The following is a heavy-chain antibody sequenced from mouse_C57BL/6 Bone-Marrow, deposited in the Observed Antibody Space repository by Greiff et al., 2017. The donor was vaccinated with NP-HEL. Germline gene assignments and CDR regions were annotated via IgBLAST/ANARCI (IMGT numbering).Heavy chain of an antibody. J-gene: IGHJ3*01. Sequence: QVQLQQPGAELVRPGSSVKLSCKASGYTFTSYWMDWVKQRPGQGLEWIGNIYPSDSETHYNQKFKDKATLTVDKSSSTAYMQLSSLTCEDSAVYYCARESLRGAYWGQGTLVTVSA. CDR3: ARESLRGAY. CDR2: IYPSDSET. CDR1: GYTFTSYW. D-gene: IGHD6-1*01. V-gene: IGHV1-61*01.